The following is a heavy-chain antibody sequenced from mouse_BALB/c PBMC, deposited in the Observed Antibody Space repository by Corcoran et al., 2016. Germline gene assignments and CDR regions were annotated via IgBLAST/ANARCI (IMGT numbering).Heavy chain of an antibody. V-gene: IGHV1S34*01. CDR3: ARGDTTRSADAMDY. D-gene: IGHD2-12*01. Sequence: LVKTGASVKISCKASGYSFTGYYMHWAKQSHGKSLEWIGYISCYNGATSYNQKFKGKATFTVDTSSSTAYMQFNSLTSEDSAVYSCARGDTTRSADAMDYWGQGTSVTVSS. CDR2: ISCYNGAT. J-gene: IGHJ4*01. CDR1: GYSFTGYY.